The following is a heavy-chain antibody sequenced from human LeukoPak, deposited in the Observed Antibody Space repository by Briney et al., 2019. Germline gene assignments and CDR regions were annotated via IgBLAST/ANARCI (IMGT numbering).Heavy chain of an antibody. CDR3: ARGTYYDILTDP. V-gene: IGHV4-34*01. D-gene: IGHD3-9*01. J-gene: IGHJ5*02. CDR2: VNHSGST. CDR1: GGSFSGYS. Sequence: SETLSLTCAVYGGSFSGYSWNWIRQPPGKGLEWIGKVNHSGSTNYNPSLKSRVTISVDTSKNQFSLKLSSVTAADTAVYHCARGTYYDILTDPWGQGTLVTVSS.